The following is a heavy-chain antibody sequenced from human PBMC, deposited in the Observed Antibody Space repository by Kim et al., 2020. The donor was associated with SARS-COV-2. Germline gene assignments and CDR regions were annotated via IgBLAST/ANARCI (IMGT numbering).Heavy chain of an antibody. CDR3: AGLNYSDSGSMKNYFDY. CDR1: GGSFSGYY. V-gene: IGHV4-34*01. J-gene: IGHJ4*02. Sequence: SETLSLTCAVYGGSFSGYYWSWIRQPPGKGLEWIGEINHSGSTSYNPSLKSRVTISVDTSQNQFSLKVSSVTAADTAVYYCAGLNYSDSGSMKNYFDYWGQGTLVTVSS. CDR2: INHSGST. D-gene: IGHD3-10*01.